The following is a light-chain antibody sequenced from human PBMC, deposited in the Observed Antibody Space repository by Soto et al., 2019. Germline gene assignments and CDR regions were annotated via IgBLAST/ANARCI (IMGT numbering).Light chain of an antibody. CDR3: SSYTTSTTLVV. J-gene: IGLJ2*01. CDR1: PSDVGGYNF. CDR2: DVS. Sequence: QSALTQPPSASGSPGQSVTISCTGTPSDVGGYNFVSWYQQHPGKAPKLMIYDVSNRPSGVSNRFSGSKSGSTASLTISGLQAEDEADYYCSSYTTSTTLVVFGGGTKVTVL. V-gene: IGLV2-14*03.